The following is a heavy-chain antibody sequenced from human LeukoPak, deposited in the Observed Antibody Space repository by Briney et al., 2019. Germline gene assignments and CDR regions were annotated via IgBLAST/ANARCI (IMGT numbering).Heavy chain of an antibody. CDR3: ARALRVVTAGFDY. V-gene: IGHV4-30-4*01. Sequence: SETLSLTCTVSGGSISSGDYHWSWIRQPPGKGLEWIGYIYYSGSTYYNPSLKSRVTISVDTSKNQFSLKLSSVTAADTAVYYCARALRVVTAGFDYWGQGILVTVSS. CDR1: GGSISSGDYH. J-gene: IGHJ4*02. CDR2: IYYSGST. D-gene: IGHD2-21*02.